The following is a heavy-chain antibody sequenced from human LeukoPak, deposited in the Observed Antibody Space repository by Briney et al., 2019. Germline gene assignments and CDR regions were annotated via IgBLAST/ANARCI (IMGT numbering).Heavy chain of an antibody. D-gene: IGHD7-27*01. V-gene: IGHV3-21*01. J-gene: IGHJ4*02. CDR3: ARELLTGVFDY. CDR2: ISSSSSYI. CDR1: GFTFSSYS. Sequence: GGSLRLSCAASGFTFSSYSMNWVRQAPGKGLEWVSSISSSSSYIYYADSVEGRFTISRDNAKNSLYLQMNSLRAEDTAVYYCARELLTGVFDYWGQGTLVTVSS.